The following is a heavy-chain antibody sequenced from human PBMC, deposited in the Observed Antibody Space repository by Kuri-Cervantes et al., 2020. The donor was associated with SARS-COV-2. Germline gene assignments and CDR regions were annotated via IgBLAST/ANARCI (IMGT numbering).Heavy chain of an antibody. J-gene: IGHJ3*02. D-gene: IGHD1-14*01. CDR3: AKGRIHHSDAFDI. CDR2: ISGSGGST. V-gene: IGHV3-23*01. CDR1: GFTFSRYA. Sequence: GESLKISCAASGFTFSRYAMSWVRQAPGKGLEWVSAISGSGGSTYYADSVKGRFTISRDNSKNTLYLQMNSLRAEDTAVYYCAKGRIHHSDAFDIWGQGTMVTVSS.